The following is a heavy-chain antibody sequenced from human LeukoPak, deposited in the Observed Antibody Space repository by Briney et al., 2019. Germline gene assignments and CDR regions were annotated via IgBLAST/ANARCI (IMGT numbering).Heavy chain of an antibody. Sequence: SLTLSLPCTVSGGPISRGGYYWSWVRQHPGKGLEWIGYIYYSGSTYYNPSLNSRVTISVDTSKNQFSLKLSSVTAADTAVYYCARVGYCTNGVCSGVDYWGQGTLVTVSS. V-gene: IGHV4-31*03. D-gene: IGHD2-8*01. J-gene: IGHJ4*02. CDR3: ARVGYCTNGVCSGVDY. CDR1: GGPISRGGYY. CDR2: IYYSGST.